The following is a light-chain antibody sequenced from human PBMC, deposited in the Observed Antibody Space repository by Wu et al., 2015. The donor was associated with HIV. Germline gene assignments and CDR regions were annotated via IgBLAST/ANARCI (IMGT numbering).Light chain of an antibody. J-gene: IGKJ3*01. CDR1: QNITNY. CDR3: HQYASIPFT. Sequence: VLTQSPGTLSLSSGQRATLSCRASQNITNYLAWYQQRLGQPPRLLIYDVFNRASGTPVRFSGSGSATAFLLTISNLEPEDSGIYHCHQYASIPFTFGPGTTVDVK. V-gene: IGKV3-11*01. CDR2: DVF.